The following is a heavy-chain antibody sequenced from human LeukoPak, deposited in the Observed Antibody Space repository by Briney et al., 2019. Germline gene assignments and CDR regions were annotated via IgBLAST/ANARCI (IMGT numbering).Heavy chain of an antibody. V-gene: IGHV1-18*01. CDR3: ARVCHIVVVTAEGGWFDP. Sequence: ASVKVSCKASGYRFTAYGIGWVRQAPGHGLEWVGWTSIYNGKTYYTQRFQDRVSMTTDTSTSTVYMELRSLRSDDTAVYYCARVCHIVVVTAEGGWFDPWGQGTPVTVSS. D-gene: IGHD2-21*02. CDR1: GYRFTAYG. J-gene: IGHJ5*02. CDR2: TSIYNGKT.